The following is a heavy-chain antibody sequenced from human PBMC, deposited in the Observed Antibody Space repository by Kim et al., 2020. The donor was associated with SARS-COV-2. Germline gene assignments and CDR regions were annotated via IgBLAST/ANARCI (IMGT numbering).Heavy chain of an antibody. V-gene: IGHV4-39*01. J-gene: IGHJ6*02. D-gene: IGHD3-9*01. Sequence: SETLSLTCTVSGGSISSSSYYWGWIRQPPGKGLEWIGSIYYSGSTYYNPSLKSRVTISVDTSKNQFSLKLSSVTAADTAVYYCARQYYDILTRDYYYYGMDVWGQGTTVTVSS. CDR2: IYYSGST. CDR3: ARQYYDILTRDYYYYGMDV. CDR1: GGSISSSSYY.